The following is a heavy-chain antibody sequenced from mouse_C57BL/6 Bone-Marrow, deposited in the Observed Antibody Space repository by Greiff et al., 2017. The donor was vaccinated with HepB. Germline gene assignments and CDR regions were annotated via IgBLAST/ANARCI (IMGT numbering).Heavy chain of an antibody. D-gene: IGHD6-1*01. J-gene: IGHJ3*01. Sequence: VQLQQPGAELVKPGASVKVSCKASGYTFTSYWMHWVKQRPGQGLEWIGRIHPSDSDTNYNQKFKGKATLTVDKSSSTAYMQLSSLTSEDSAVSFCEIEDSVFGGFAYCGQGALVSVSA. CDR2: IHPSDSDT. CDR1: GYTFTSYW. CDR3: EIEDSVFGGFAY. V-gene: IGHV1-74*01.